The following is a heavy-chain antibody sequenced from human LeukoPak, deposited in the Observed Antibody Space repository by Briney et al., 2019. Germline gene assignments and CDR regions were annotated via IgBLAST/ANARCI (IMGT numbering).Heavy chain of an antibody. V-gene: IGHV4-39*01. CDR1: GGSISSSSYY. J-gene: IGHJ4*02. D-gene: IGHD1-26*01. CDR2: IYCSGST. Sequence: SETLSLTCTVSGGSISSSSYYWGWMRQPPGKGLEWIGSIYCSGSTYYNPSLKSTVTISADTSHNQFSLKLSSVTAADTAVYYCARGSQPADWGQGTLVTVSS. CDR3: ARGSQPAD.